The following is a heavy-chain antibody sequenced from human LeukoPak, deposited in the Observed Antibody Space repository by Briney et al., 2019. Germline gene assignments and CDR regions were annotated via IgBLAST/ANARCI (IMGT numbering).Heavy chain of an antibody. CDR3: ARDSVPAAIPSSWFDP. J-gene: IGHJ5*02. V-gene: IGHV4-39*07. CDR2: IYYSGNT. Sequence: SETLSLTCTVSGSSISSSSYYWGWIRQPPGKGLEWIGSIYYSGNTYYNPSLKSRVTMSVDTSKNQLSLKLSSVTAADTAVYYCARDSVPAAIPSSWFDPWGQGTLVTVSS. D-gene: IGHD2-2*01. CDR1: GSSISSSSYY.